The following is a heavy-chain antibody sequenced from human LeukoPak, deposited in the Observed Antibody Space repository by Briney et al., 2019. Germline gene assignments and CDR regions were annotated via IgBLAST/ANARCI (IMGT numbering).Heavy chain of an antibody. D-gene: IGHD2-8*01. CDR1: GYTFTGYY. CDR2: INPNSGDT. V-gene: IGHV1-2*02. CDR3: ARPVEGVLMVYASGGEFDY. J-gene: IGHJ4*02. Sequence: ASVKVSCRASGYTFTGYYMHWVRQAPGQGFEWRGWINPNSGDTNYAQKFQGRDTVTRDTSISTAYMELSRLRSDDTAVDYCARPVEGVLMVYASGGEFDYWGQGTLVTVSS.